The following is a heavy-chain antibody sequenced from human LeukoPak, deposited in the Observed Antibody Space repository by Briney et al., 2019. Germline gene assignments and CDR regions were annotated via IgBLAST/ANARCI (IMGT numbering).Heavy chain of an antibody. CDR3: ARDPIQWLAHNWFDP. CDR2: ISAYNGNT. Sequence: ASVKVSCKASGYTFANHGISWVRQAPGQGLEWMGWISAYNGNTNYAQNFQGRVTMTTDTSTTTAYMELRSLTSDDTAVYYCARDPIQWLAHNWFDPWGQGTLVTVFS. J-gene: IGHJ5*02. V-gene: IGHV1-18*04. CDR1: GYTFANHG. D-gene: IGHD6-19*01.